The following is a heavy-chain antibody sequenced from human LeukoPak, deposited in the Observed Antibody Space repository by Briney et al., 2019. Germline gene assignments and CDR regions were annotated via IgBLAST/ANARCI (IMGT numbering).Heavy chain of an antibody. CDR3: ARDRGYGSGSCFDY. J-gene: IGHJ4*02. CDR2: ISSSSSTI. D-gene: IGHD3-10*01. V-gene: IGHV3-48*04. CDR1: GFTFSSYS. Sequence: GGSLRLSCAASGFTFSSYSMNWVRQAPGKGLEWVSYISSSSSTISYADSVKGRFTISRDNAKNSLYLQMNSLRAEDTAVYYCARDRGYGSGSCFDYWGQGTLATVSS.